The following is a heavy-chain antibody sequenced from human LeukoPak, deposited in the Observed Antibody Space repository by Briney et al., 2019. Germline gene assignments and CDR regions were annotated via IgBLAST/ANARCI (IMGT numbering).Heavy chain of an antibody. Sequence: GGSLRLSCAASGFTFSSYGMNWVRQAPGKGLEWVSSISSSSSYIYYADSVKGRFTISRDNARNSLYLQMNRLRAEDTAVYYCARALNYDILTGYDYWGQGTLVTVSS. D-gene: IGHD3-9*01. CDR2: ISSSSSYI. J-gene: IGHJ4*02. CDR3: ARALNYDILTGYDY. V-gene: IGHV3-21*01. CDR1: GFTFSSYG.